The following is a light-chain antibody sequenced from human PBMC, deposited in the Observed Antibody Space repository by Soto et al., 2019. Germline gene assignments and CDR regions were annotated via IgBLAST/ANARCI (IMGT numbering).Light chain of an antibody. CDR2: DAS. V-gene: IGKV1-5*01. Sequence: DIQMTQSPAPLSASLGDRVTITCRASQSVRSWLAWYQQKPGTAPKLLIFDASRLGSGVPSRFSGSASGTEFTLTISSLQPDDFATYYCQQYDNYPLTFGGGTKVDIK. CDR1: QSVRSW. J-gene: IGKJ4*01. CDR3: QQYDNYPLT.